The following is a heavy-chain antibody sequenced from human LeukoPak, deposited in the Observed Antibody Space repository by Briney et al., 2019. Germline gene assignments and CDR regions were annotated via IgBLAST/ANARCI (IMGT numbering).Heavy chain of an antibody. Sequence: GGSLRLSCAASGFTFSSYSMNWVRQAPGEGLEWVSYISSSSSTIYYADSVKGRFTISRDNAKNSLYLQMNSLRAEDTAVYYCARAGYCSSTSCYDDYWGQGTLVTVSS. J-gene: IGHJ4*02. V-gene: IGHV3-48*01. CDR1: GFTFSSYS. CDR2: ISSSSSTI. D-gene: IGHD2-2*03. CDR3: ARAGYCSSTSCYDDY.